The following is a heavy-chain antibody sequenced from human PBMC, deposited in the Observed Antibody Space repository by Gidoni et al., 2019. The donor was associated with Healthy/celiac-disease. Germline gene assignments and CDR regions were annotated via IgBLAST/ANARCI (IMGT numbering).Heavy chain of an antibody. D-gene: IGHD3-10*01. Sequence: EVQLVASGGGLVKPGGSLRLSCAASGFTFSSYSMNWVRQAPGKGLEWVSSISSSSSYIYYADSVKGRFTISRDNAKNSLYLQMNSLRAEDTAVYYCARDSALYYGSGSYYSDAFDIWGQGTMVTVSS. CDR3: ARDSALYYGSGSYYSDAFDI. CDR2: ISSSSSYI. J-gene: IGHJ3*02. V-gene: IGHV3-21*01. CDR1: GFTFSSYS.